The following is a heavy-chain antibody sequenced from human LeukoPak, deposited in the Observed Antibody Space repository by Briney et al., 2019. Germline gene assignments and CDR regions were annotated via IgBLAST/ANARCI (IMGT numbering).Heavy chain of an antibody. D-gene: IGHD6-19*01. Sequence: TGGSLRLSCAASGFTFSSYAMSWVSQAPGKGLEWVSAISGSGGSTYYADSVKGRFTISRDNSKNTLYLQMNSLRAEDTAVYYCAKDSLKDKWMVAVAHRDYWGQGTLVTVSS. V-gene: IGHV3-23*01. CDR1: GFTFSSYA. CDR2: ISGSGGST. J-gene: IGHJ4*02. CDR3: AKDSLKDKWMVAVAHRDY.